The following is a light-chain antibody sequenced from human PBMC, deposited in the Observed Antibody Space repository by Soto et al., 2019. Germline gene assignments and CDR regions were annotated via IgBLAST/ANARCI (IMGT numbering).Light chain of an antibody. CDR2: WAS. Sequence: DIVMTQSPGSLAVSLGERATINCKSSQSVLYSSNNNNYLSWYQQKPGQPPKLLIYWASTRESGVPDRISGSGSGTDFTLTISSLQAEDVAVYYCQQHYSTPYTFGQGTKLEIK. CDR3: QQHYSTPYT. J-gene: IGKJ2*01. V-gene: IGKV4-1*01. CDR1: QSVLYSSNNNNY.